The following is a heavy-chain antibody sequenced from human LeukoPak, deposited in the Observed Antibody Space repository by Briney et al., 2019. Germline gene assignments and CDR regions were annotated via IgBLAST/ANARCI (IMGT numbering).Heavy chain of an antibody. Sequence: QPGRSLRLSCAASGFTFDDYAMHWVRQAPGKGLEWVSTISGSAGNIYYADSVKGRFTISRDNSKNTVYLQMSSLSPEDTAVYYCAKYGVVGAGYFDYWGQGTLVTVSS. CDR1: GFTFDDYA. CDR3: AKYGVVGAGYFDY. V-gene: IGHV3-23*01. J-gene: IGHJ4*02. CDR2: ISGSAGNI. D-gene: IGHD1-26*01.